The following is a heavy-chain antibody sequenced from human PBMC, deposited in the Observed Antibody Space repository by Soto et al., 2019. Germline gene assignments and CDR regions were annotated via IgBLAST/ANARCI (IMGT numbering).Heavy chain of an antibody. CDR1: AGTFSSYS. D-gene: IGHD3-3*01. Sequence: SVKVSCKASAGTFSSYSISWVRQAPGQGLEWMGGIIPIFGTANYAQKFQGRVTITADESTSTAYMELSSLRSEDTAVYYCARLSRLDYDFWSGHNWFDPWGQGTLVTVSS. V-gene: IGHV1-69*13. J-gene: IGHJ5*02. CDR3: ARLSRLDYDFWSGHNWFDP. CDR2: IIPIFGTA.